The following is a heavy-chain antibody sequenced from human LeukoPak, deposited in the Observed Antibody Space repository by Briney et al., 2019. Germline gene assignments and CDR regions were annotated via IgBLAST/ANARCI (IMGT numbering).Heavy chain of an antibody. V-gene: IGHV1-69*06. CDR2: IIPIFGTA. D-gene: IGHD2-15*01. J-gene: IGHJ6*02. Sequence: GASVKVSCKASGGTFSSYAISWVRQAPGQGLEWMGGIIPIFGTANYAQKFQGRVTMTEDTSTDTAYMELSSLRSEDTAVYYCATWGTGYCSGGSCYSSIYYYYGMDVWGQGTTVTVSS. CDR1: GGTFSSYA. CDR3: ATWGTGYCSGGSCYSSIYYYYGMDV.